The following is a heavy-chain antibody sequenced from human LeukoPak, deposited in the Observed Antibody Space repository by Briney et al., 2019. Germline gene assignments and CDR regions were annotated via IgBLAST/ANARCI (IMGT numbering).Heavy chain of an antibody. CDR2: IKQDGSEK. CDR3: AREGSSSWYAYYYYMDV. CDR1: GFTVSSNS. V-gene: IGHV3-7*01. D-gene: IGHD6-13*01. Sequence: GGSLRLSCTVSGFTVSSNSMSWVRQAPGKGLEWVANIKQDGSEKYYVDSVKGRFTISRGNAKNSLYLQMNSLRAEDTAVYYCAREGSSSWYAYYYYMDVWGKGTTVTVSS. J-gene: IGHJ6*03.